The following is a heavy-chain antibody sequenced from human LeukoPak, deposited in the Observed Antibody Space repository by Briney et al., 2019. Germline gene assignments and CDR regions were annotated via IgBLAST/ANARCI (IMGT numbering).Heavy chain of an antibody. Sequence: PSETLSLTCAVYGGSFSGYYWSWLRQPPGKGLEWIGEINHSGSTNYNPSLKSRVTISLDTSKNQFSLKLSSVTAADTAVYYCMRVGYGSGNPPGGFDSWGQGTMVTVSS. CDR1: GGSFSGYY. J-gene: IGHJ3*02. V-gene: IGHV4-34*01. CDR2: INHSGST. D-gene: IGHD3-10*01. CDR3: MRVGYGSGNPPGGFDS.